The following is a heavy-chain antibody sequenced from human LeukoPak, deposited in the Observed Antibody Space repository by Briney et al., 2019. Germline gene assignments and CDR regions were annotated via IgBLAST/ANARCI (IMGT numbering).Heavy chain of an antibody. CDR3: AKDVTMIGEGDAFDI. CDR2: ISGSGGST. D-gene: IGHD3-22*01. V-gene: IGHV3-23*01. J-gene: IGHJ3*02. Sequence: GGSLRLSCAAPGFTFSSYAMSWVRQAPGKGLEWVSAISGSGGSTYYADSVKGRFTISRDNSKNTLYLQMNSLRAEDTAVYYCAKDVTMIGEGDAFDIWGQGTMVTVSS. CDR1: GFTFSSYA.